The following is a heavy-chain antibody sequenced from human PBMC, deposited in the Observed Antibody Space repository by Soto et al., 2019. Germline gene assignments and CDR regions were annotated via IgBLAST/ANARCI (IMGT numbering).Heavy chain of an antibody. V-gene: IGHV3-23*01. Sequence: EVQVLESGGGLVQPGGSLRLSCAASGFTFSNCAISWVRQAPGKGLEWVSVISGSGGNTYYADSVKGRFTISRDNSKNPLYLQMNSLRAEDTAVYYCAKGPSKYCTNGVCYLDYWGQGTLVTVSS. CDR3: AKGPSKYCTNGVCYLDY. J-gene: IGHJ4*02. CDR2: ISGSGGNT. CDR1: GFTFSNCA. D-gene: IGHD2-8*01.